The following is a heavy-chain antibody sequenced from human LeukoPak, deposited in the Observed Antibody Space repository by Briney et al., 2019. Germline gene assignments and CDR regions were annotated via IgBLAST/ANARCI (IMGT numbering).Heavy chain of an antibody. V-gene: IGHV3-7*01. Sequence: TGGSLRLSCAASGFTFSSYWMSWVRQAPGKGLEWVANIKQDGSEKYYVDSVKGRFTISRDNAKNSLYLQMNSLRAEDTAVYYCARTSDSSSWPFDYWGQGTLVTVSS. CDR2: IKQDGSEK. CDR1: GFTFSSYW. CDR3: ARTSDSSSWPFDY. J-gene: IGHJ4*02. D-gene: IGHD6-13*01.